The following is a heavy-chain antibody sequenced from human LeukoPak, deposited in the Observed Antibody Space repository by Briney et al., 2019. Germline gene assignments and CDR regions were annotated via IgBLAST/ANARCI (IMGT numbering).Heavy chain of an antibody. V-gene: IGHV1-2*02. Sequence: ASVRVSCKASGYTFTGYYMHWVRQAPGQGLEWMGWINPNSGGTNYAQKFQGRVTMTRDTSISTAYMELSSLRSEDTAVYYCARGGSGSYMKDYMDVWGEGTTVTISS. J-gene: IGHJ6*03. CDR2: INPNSGGT. CDR3: ARGGSGSYMKDYMDV. CDR1: GYTFTGYY. D-gene: IGHD3-10*01.